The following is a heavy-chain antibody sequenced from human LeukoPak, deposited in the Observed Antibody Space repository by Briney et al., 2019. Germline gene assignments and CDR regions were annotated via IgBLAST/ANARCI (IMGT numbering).Heavy chain of an antibody. CDR1: GFTFSSYS. J-gene: IGHJ4*02. CDR3: ARDSGDYLIDY. D-gene: IGHD4-17*01. Sequence: GGSLRLSCAASGFTFSSYSMNWVRQAPGKGLEWVSSISSSSSYIYYADSVKGRFTISRGNAKNSLYLQMNSLRAEDTAVYYCARDSGDYLIDYWGQGTLVTVSS. CDR2: ISSSSSYI. V-gene: IGHV3-21*01.